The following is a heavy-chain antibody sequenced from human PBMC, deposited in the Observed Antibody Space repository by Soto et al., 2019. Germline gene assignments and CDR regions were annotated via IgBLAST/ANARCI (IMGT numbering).Heavy chain of an antibody. J-gene: IGHJ4*02. CDR1: GFTFSNAW. V-gene: IGHV3-15*07. CDR3: TTEITMIVVAPNFDY. CDR2: IKSKTDGGTT. D-gene: IGHD3-22*01. Sequence: GGSLRLSCAASGFTFSNAWMNWVRQAPGKGLEWVGRIKSKTDGGTTDYAAPVKGRFTISRDDSKNTLYLQMNSLKTEDTAVYYCTTEITMIVVAPNFDYWGQGTLVTVSS.